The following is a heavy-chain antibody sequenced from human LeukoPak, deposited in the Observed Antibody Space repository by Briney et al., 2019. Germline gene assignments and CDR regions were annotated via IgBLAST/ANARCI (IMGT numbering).Heavy chain of an antibody. CDR3: ATGGLAAAGLRGTIDY. CDR1: GYTLTELS. CDR2: FDPEDGET. D-gene: IGHD6-13*01. Sequence: ASVKVSCKVSGYTLTELSMHWVRQAPGKGREWMGGFDPEDGETIYAQKFQGRVTMTEDTSTDTAYMELSSLRSEDTAVYYCATGGLAAAGLRGTIDYWGQGTLVTVSS. J-gene: IGHJ4*02. V-gene: IGHV1-24*01.